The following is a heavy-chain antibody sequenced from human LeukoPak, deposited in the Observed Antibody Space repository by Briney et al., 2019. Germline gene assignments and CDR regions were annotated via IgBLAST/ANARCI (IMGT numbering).Heavy chain of an antibody. CDR1: GGTFSSYA. Sequence: SVKVSCKASGGTFSSYAISWVRQAPGQGLEWMGRIIPILGIANYAQKFQGRVTITADKSTSTAYMELSSLRSEDTAVYYCARVRDCSSTSCYTSYYYYYGTDVWGQGTTVTVSS. CDR2: IIPILGIA. D-gene: IGHD2-2*02. CDR3: ARVRDCSSTSCYTSYYYYYGTDV. J-gene: IGHJ6*02. V-gene: IGHV1-69*04.